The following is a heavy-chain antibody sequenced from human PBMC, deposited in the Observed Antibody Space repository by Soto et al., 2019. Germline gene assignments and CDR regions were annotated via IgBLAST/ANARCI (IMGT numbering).Heavy chain of an antibody. V-gene: IGHV1-18*01. CDR1: GYTFTSYG. Sequence: QVQLVQPGAEVKKPGASVKVSCKASGYTFTSYGISWVRQAPGQGLEWMGWISAYNGNTNYAQKLQGRVTMTTDTSKSTAYMEQRNLKCDDAAVYYWACGYCSSTSCYDNYYYGMDVWGQGNTVTVSS. CDR3: ACGYCSSTSCYDNYYYGMDV. CDR2: ISAYNGNT. J-gene: IGHJ6*02. D-gene: IGHD2-2*01.